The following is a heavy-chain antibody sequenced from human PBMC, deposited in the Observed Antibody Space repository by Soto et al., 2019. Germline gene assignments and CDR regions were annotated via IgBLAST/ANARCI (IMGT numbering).Heavy chain of an antibody. V-gene: IGHV1-2*04. CDR2: INPNSGGT. J-gene: IGHJ3*02. Sequence: ASVKVSCKASGYTFTGYYMHWVRQAPGQGLEWMGWINPNSGGTNYAQKFQGWVTMTRDTSISTAYMELSRLRSDDTAVYYCARRGDWYSSGSPDAFDIWGQGTMVTVSS. CDR3: ARRGDWYSSGSPDAFDI. CDR1: GYTFTGYY. D-gene: IGHD6-19*01.